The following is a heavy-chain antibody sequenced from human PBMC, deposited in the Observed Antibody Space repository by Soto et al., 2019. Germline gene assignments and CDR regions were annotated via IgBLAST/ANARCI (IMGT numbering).Heavy chain of an antibody. V-gene: IGHV1-2*04. CDR2: INPNSGGT. CDR1: GGTFSSYA. J-gene: IGHJ5*02. CDR3: ARDSSSWDNNWFDP. D-gene: IGHD6-13*01. Sequence: ASVKVSFKASGGTFSSYAISWVRQAPGQGLEWMGGINPNSGGTNYAQKFQGWVTMTRDTSISTAYMELSRLRSDDTAVYYCARDSSSWDNNWFDPWGRGTLVTVSS.